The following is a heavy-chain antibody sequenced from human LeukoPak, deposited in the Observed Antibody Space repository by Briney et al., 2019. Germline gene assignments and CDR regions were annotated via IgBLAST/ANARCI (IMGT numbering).Heavy chain of an antibody. CDR2: IRSKANSYAT. J-gene: IGHJ4*02. CDR3: TRHGYPSAYDY. V-gene: IGHV3-73*01. D-gene: IGHD1-1*01. Sequence: EGSLRLSCAASGFTFSGSAMHWVRQASGKGLEWVGRIRSKANSYATAYAASVKGRFTISRDDSKNTAYLQMNSLKTEDTAVYYCTRHGYPSAYDYWGQGTLVTVSS. CDR1: GFTFSGSA.